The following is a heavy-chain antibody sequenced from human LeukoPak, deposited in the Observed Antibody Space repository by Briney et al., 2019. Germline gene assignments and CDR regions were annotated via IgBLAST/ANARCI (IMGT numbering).Heavy chain of an antibody. CDR3: AKDYGDTRLNYFDP. D-gene: IGHD4-17*01. CDR2: IGGSGGTT. Sequence: GGSLRLSCAGSGFIFNNYAMHWVRQPPGKGLEWVSSIGGSGGTTNYADSVKGRFTISRDNSKNTLYLQMNSLRAEDTAVYYCAKDYGDTRLNYFDPWGQGTLVTVSS. V-gene: IGHV3-23*01. CDR1: GFIFNNYA. J-gene: IGHJ5*02.